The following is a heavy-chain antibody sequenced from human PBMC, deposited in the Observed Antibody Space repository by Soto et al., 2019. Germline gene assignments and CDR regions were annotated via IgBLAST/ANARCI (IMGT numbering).Heavy chain of an antibody. D-gene: IGHD3-22*01. V-gene: IGHV1-69*13. CDR2: IIPIFGTA. CDR3: ASGPFYDSSGYYLDY. Sequence: SVEVSCKXSGGTFSSYAISWVRQAPGQGLEWMGGIIPIFGTANYAQKFQGRVTITADESTSTAYMELSSLRSEDTAVYYCASGPFYDSSGYYLDYWGQGTLVTVSS. CDR1: GGTFSSYA. J-gene: IGHJ4*02.